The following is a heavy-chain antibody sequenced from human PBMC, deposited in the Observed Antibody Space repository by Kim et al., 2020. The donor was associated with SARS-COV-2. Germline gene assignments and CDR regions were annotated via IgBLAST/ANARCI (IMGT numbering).Heavy chain of an antibody. CDR3: ARTRVVCGVFDY. CDR1: GFTFGNCA. Sequence: GGSLRLSCVASGFTFGNCAVSWVRQAPGKGLEWVSSIRSNGNRIYYADSVKGRFTISRDTAKNTVYLQMNSLRVEDTALYYCARTRVVCGVFDYW. D-gene: IGHD2-15*01. CDR2: IRSNGNRI. J-gene: IGHJ4*01. V-gene: IGHV3-48*03.